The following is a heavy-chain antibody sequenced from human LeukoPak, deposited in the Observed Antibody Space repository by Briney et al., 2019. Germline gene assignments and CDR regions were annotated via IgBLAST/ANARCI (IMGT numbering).Heavy chain of an antibody. CDR2: INPSGGST. Sequence: ASVKVSCKASGYTFTSYYLHWVRQAPGQGLEWMGIINPSGGSTSYAQKFQGRVTMTRDTSTGTVYMELSSLRSEDTAVYYCARTYSGYDYGYWGQGTLVTVSS. J-gene: IGHJ4*02. D-gene: IGHD5-12*01. CDR3: ARTYSGYDYGY. V-gene: IGHV1-46*01. CDR1: GYTFTSYY.